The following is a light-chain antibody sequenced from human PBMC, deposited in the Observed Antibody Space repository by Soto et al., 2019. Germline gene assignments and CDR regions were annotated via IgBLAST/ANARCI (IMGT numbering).Light chain of an antibody. Sequence: EIVLTQSPGTLSLSPGERSTLFCSSSQSLSSTYLAWYQQRPGQAPRLLIFGASNRATGIPDRFRGSGSGTDFTLTISRLEPGDIAVYYCQRYGSSSLSFGGGTKVNI. CDR2: GAS. CDR1: QSLSSTY. J-gene: IGKJ4*01. CDR3: QRYGSSSLS. V-gene: IGKV3-20*01.